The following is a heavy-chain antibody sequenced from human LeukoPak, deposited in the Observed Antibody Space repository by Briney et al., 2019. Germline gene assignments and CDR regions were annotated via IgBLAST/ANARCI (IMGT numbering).Heavy chain of an antibody. J-gene: IGHJ5*02. Sequence: GGSLRLSCAASGFTVSSNYMSWVRQAPGKGLEWVSVIYSGGSTYYADSVKGRPTISRDNSKNTLYLQMNSLRAEDTAVYYCARATWFGELFWFDPWGQGTLVTVSS. CDR3: ARATWFGELFWFDP. D-gene: IGHD3-10*01. CDR1: GFTVSSNY. V-gene: IGHV3-53*01. CDR2: IYSGGST.